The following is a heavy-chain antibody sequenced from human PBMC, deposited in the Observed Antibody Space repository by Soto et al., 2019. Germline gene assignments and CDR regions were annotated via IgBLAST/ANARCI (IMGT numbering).Heavy chain of an antibody. V-gene: IGHV4-39*01. CDR1: GGSISSSSYY. CDR2: IYYSGST. J-gene: IGHJ5*02. D-gene: IGHD2-15*01. CDR3: ATHIVVVVAATQPDWFDP. Sequence: LSLTCTVSGGSISSSSYYWGWIRQPPGKGLEWIGSIYYSGSTYYNPSLKSRVTISVDTSKNQFSLKLSSVTAADTAVYYCATHIVVVVAATQPDWFDPWGQGTLVTISS.